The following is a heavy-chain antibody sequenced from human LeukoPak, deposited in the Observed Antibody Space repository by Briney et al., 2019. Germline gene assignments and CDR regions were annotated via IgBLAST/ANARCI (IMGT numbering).Heavy chain of an antibody. V-gene: IGHV1-46*01. J-gene: IGHJ5*02. Sequence: GASVKVSCKASGYTFTSYYMHWVRQAPRQGLEWMGIINPSGGSTSYAQKFQGRVTMTRDTSTSTVYMELSSLRSEDTAVYHCARAGSGGDSSGYNWFDPWGQGTLVTVSS. CDR3: ARAGSGGDSSGYNWFDP. CDR1: GYTFTSYY. CDR2: INPSGGST. D-gene: IGHD3-22*01.